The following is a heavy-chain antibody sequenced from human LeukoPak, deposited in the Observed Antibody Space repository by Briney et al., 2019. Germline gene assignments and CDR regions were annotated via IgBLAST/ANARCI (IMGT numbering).Heavy chain of an antibody. V-gene: IGHV4-59*01. CDR1: GGSISSYY. J-gene: IGHJ4*02. CDR2: IYYSGTS. Sequence: SETLSLTCTVSGGSISSYYWSWVQQPPGKGLEWIGYIYYSGTSKYNSSLKSRVTISVDTSKDQFSLKLSSVTAADTAVYYCARGGYGSLTFDYWGQGTLVTVSS. CDR3: ARGGYGSLTFDY. D-gene: IGHD3-10*01.